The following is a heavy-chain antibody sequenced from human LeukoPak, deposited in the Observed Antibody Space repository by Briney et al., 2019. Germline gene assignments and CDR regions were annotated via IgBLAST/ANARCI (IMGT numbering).Heavy chain of an antibody. V-gene: IGHV1-69*04. CDR3: AREEMATIESGY. J-gene: IGHJ4*02. CDR2: IIPILGIA. Sequence: GASVKVSCKASGGTFSSYVISWVRQAPGQGLEWMGRIIPILGIANYAQKFQGRVTITADKSTSTAYMELSSLRSEDTAVYYCAREEMATIESGYWGQGTLVTVSS. CDR1: GGTFSSYV. D-gene: IGHD5-24*01.